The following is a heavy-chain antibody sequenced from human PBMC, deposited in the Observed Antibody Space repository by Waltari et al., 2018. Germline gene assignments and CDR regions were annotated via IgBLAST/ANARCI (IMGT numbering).Heavy chain of an antibody. Sequence: QVQLQESGPGPVKPSETLSLTCTVSGGSISSHYWSWIRQPPGKGLEWIGYIYYSGSTNYNPSLKSRVTISVDTSKNQFSLKLSSVTAADTAVYYCARARNSGYDAYFDYWGQGTLVTVSS. D-gene: IGHD5-12*01. CDR1: GGSISSHY. CDR3: ARARNSGYDAYFDY. J-gene: IGHJ4*02. V-gene: IGHV4-59*11. CDR2: IYYSGST.